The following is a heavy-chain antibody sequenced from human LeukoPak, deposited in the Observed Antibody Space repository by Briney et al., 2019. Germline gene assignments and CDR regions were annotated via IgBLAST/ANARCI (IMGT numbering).Heavy chain of an antibody. CDR3: AREYQLLWYPYYYYGMDV. D-gene: IGHD2-2*01. CDR1: GFTFSSYS. Sequence: GGSLRLSCAASGFTFSSYSMNWVRQAPGKGLEWVSSVSSSSSYIYYADSVKGRFTISRDNAKNSLYLQMNSLRAEDTAVYYCAREYQLLWYPYYYYGMDVWGQGTTVTVSS. CDR2: VSSSSSYI. J-gene: IGHJ6*02. V-gene: IGHV3-21*01.